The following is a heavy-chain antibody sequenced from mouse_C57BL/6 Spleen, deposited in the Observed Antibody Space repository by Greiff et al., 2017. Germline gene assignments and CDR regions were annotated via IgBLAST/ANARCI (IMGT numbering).Heavy chain of an antibody. Sequence: QVQLQQPGAELVKPGASVKLSCKASGYTFTSYWMQWVKQRPRQGLEWIGEIDPSDSYTNYNQKFKGKATLTLDTSSSTAYMQLSSLTSEDSAVYYCARGLRPWFAYWGQGTLVTVSA. CDR1: GYTFTSYW. D-gene: IGHD2-4*01. V-gene: IGHV1-50*01. CDR2: IDPSDSYT. CDR3: ARGLRPWFAY. J-gene: IGHJ3*01.